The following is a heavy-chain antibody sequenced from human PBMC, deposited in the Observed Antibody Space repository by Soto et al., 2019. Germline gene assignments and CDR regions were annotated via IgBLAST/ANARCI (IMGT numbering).Heavy chain of an antibody. J-gene: IGHJ4*02. CDR1: GGSFSGYY. V-gene: IGHV4-34*01. D-gene: IGHD2-15*01. Sequence: QVQLQQWGAGLLKPSETLSLTCAVYGGSFSGYYWSWIRQPPGKGLEWIGEINHSGSTNYNPSLKSRVTISVDTSKNQFSLKLSSVTAADTAVYYSARLYCSGGSCYGEYYFDYWGQGTLVTVSS. CDR3: ARLYCSGGSCYGEYYFDY. CDR2: INHSGST.